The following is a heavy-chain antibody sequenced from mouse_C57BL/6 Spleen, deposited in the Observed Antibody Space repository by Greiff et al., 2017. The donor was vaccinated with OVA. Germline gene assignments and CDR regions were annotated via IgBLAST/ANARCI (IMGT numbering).Heavy chain of an antibody. J-gene: IGHJ1*03. CDR3: ARITTVVAEDWYVDV. CDR1: GYTFTDLT. D-gene: IGHD1-1*01. Sequence: QVQLQQSDAELVKPGASVKISCKVSGYTFTDLTIHWMKQRPEQGLEWIGYIYPRDGSTKYNEKFKGKATLTADKSSSTAYMQLNSLTSEDSAVYFCARITTVVAEDWYVDVWGTGTTVTVSS. V-gene: IGHV1-78*01. CDR2: IYPRDGST.